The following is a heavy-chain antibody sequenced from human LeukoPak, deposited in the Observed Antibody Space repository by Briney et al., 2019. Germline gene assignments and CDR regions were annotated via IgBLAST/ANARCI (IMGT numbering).Heavy chain of an antibody. J-gene: IGHJ4*02. Sequence: GGSLRLSCAASGFTFSSYSMNWVRQAPGKGLEWVSSISSSSSYIYYADSVKGRFTISRDNAKNSLYLQMNSLRAEDTAVYYCAKPYGSSGYYYFQDYWGQGTLVTVSS. CDR3: AKPYGSSGYYYFQDY. V-gene: IGHV3-21*04. D-gene: IGHD3-22*01. CDR1: GFTFSSYS. CDR2: ISSSSSYI.